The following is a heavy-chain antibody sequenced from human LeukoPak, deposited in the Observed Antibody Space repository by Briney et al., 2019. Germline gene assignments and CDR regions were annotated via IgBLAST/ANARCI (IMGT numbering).Heavy chain of an antibody. J-gene: IGHJ4*02. CDR3: ARLGRAILGGSGY. CDR2: INPNSGGT. D-gene: IGHD6-25*01. CDR1: GYTFSGYY. Sequence: ASVKVLRKASGYTFSGYYIHWVRQAPGQGLEWMGWINPNSGGTNYAQKFQGRVTMTRDTSISTAYMELSSLRSDDTAVYYCARLGRAILGGSGYWGQGTLVTVSS. V-gene: IGHV1-2*02.